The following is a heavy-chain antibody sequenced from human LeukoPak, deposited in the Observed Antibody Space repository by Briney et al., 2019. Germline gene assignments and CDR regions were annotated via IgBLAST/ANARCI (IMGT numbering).Heavy chain of an antibody. CDR2: ISGSGGST. D-gene: IGHD3-22*01. J-gene: IGHJ4*02. Sequence: GGSLRLSCAASGFTFSSYAMSWVRQAPGKGLEWVSAISGSGGSTYYADSVKGRFTISRDNSKNTLYLQMNSLRAEDTAVYYCAKEFARGYNYYESSGYYYPFGYWGQGTLVTVSS. CDR1: GFTFSSYA. V-gene: IGHV3-23*01. CDR3: AKEFARGYNYYESSGYYYPFGY.